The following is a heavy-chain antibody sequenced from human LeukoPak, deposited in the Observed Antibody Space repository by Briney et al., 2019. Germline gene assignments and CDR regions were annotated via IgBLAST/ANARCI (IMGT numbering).Heavy chain of an antibody. Sequence: GESLKISCKGSGYRFTIYWIGWVRQMPGKGLEWMGIIYPGGSDTRYSPSFQGQVTISADKSISTAYLQWSSLKASDTAMYYCARRTDYYGSGSYPFDPWGQGTLVTVSS. CDR1: GYRFTIYW. CDR3: ARRTDYYGSGSYPFDP. CDR2: IYPGGSDT. J-gene: IGHJ5*02. V-gene: IGHV5-51*01. D-gene: IGHD3-10*01.